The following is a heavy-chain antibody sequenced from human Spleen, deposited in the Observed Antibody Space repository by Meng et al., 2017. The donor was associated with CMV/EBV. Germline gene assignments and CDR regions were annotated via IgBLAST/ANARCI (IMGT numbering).Heavy chain of an antibody. CDR3: ARPTTIAAAGTFGY. CDR2: ISSSSSYI. V-gene: IGHV3-21*01. D-gene: IGHD6-13*01. Sequence: GKGLEWVSSISSSSSYIYYADSVKGRFTISRDNAKNSLYLQMNSLRAEDTAVYYCARPTTIAAAGTFGYWGQGTLVTVSS. J-gene: IGHJ4*02.